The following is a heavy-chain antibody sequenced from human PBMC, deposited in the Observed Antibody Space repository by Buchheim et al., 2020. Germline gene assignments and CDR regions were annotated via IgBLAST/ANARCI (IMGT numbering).Heavy chain of an antibody. V-gene: IGHV3-30*04. Sequence: QVQLLESGGGVVQPGRSLRLSCAASGFTFSSYAMHWVRQAPGKGLEWVAVISYDGSNKYYADSVKGRFTISRDNSKNTLYLQMNSLRAEDTDVYYCASRVNWNYGTEFDFWGQGTL. D-gene: IGHD1-7*01. CDR1: GFTFSSYA. CDR2: ISYDGSNK. CDR3: ASRVNWNYGTEFDF. J-gene: IGHJ4*02.